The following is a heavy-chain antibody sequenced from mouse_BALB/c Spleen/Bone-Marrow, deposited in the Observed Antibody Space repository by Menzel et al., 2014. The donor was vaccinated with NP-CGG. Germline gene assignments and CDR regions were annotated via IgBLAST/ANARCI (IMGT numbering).Heavy chain of an antibody. D-gene: IGHD2-4*01. J-gene: IGHJ4*01. CDR3: ARSPMITESYAMDY. CDR2: IAPGSGNT. V-gene: IGHV1S41*01. Sequence: DLVKPGASVKLSCKASGYTFTSYWINWIKQRPGQGLEWIGRIAPGSGNTYYNEMFKGKATLTVDTSSSXAYIQLSSLSSEDSPVYFCARSPMITESYAMDYWGQGTSVTVSS. CDR1: GYTFTSYW.